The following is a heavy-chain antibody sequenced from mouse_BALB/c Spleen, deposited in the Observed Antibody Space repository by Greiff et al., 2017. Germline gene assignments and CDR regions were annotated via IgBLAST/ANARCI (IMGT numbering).Heavy chain of an antibody. CDR2: IRNKANGYTT. Sequence: EVKLVESGGGLVQPRGSLRLSCATSGFTFTDYYMSWVRQPPGKALEWLGFIRNKANGYTTEYSASVKGRFTISRDNSQSILYLQMNTLRAEDSATYYCARGGEGFDYWGQGTTLTVSS. CDR1: GFTFTDYY. CDR3: ARGGEGFDY. V-gene: IGHV7-3*02. J-gene: IGHJ2*01.